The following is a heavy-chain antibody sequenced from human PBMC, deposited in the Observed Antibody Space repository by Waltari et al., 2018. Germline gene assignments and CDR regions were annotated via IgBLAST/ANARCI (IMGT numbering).Heavy chain of an antibody. CDR3: ATGMAVAGNGRGWFDS. J-gene: IGHJ5*01. D-gene: IGHD6-19*01. V-gene: IGHV3-53*01. CDR1: GFTGRNY. Sequence: EVQLVESGGGLIQPGGSLRLFCAASGFTGRNYMSWVRQDPGKGLEVVAVIYTGGSTDYGDSVKGRFTSSRDNSKNTLYLQMNIRGAEETAVYYWATGMAVAGNGRGWFDSWGQGTLVTVSS. CDR2: IYTGGST.